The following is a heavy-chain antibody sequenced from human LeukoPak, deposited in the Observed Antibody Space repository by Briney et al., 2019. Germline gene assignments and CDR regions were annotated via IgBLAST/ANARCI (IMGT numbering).Heavy chain of an antibody. CDR1: GGSISSSTHY. D-gene: IGHD3-22*01. Sequence: SETLSLICTVSGGSISSSTHYWGWIRQSPGKGLEWIGSMYNSGSISYNPSLRSRVTITVDTSKNQFSLNFNSVTAADTALYFCARNETSGYFDIWGQGTMVTVSS. J-gene: IGHJ3*02. CDR3: ARNETSGYFDI. CDR2: MYNSGSI. V-gene: IGHV4-39*01.